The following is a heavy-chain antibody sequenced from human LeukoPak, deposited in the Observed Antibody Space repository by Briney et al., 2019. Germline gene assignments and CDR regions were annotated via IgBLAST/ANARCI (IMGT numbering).Heavy chain of an antibody. CDR1: GGSISSYY. CDR3: ARGYYDFWSGYYRTESTYYFDY. D-gene: IGHD3-3*01. Sequence: PSETLSLTCTVSGGSISSYYWSWIRQPPGKGLEWIGYIYYSGSTNYNPSLKSRVTISVETSKNQFSLKLSSVTAADTAVYYCARGYYDFWSGYYRTESTYYFDYWGQGTLVTVSS. J-gene: IGHJ4*02. CDR2: IYYSGST. V-gene: IGHV4-59*01.